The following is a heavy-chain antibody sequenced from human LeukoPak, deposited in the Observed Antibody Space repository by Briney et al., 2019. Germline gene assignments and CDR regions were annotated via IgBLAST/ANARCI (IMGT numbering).Heavy chain of an antibody. D-gene: IGHD5-24*01. CDR1: GGSFSGYY. CDR2: IYYSGST. CDR3: ARDDGYSNYFDY. Sequence: SETLSLTCAVYGGSFSGYYWSWIRQHPGKGLEWIGYIYYSGSTYYNPSLKSRVTISVDTSKNQFSLKLSSVTAADTAVYYCARDDGYSNYFDYWGQGTLVTVSS. J-gene: IGHJ4*02. V-gene: IGHV4-31*11.